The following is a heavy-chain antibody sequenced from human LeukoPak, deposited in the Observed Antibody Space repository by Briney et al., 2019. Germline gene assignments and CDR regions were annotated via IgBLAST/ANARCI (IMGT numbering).Heavy chain of an antibody. Sequence: SETLSLTCTVSGGSISSGDYYWSWIRQPPGKGLEWIGYIYYSGSTYYNPSLKSRVTTSLDTSKNQFSLKLSSVTAADTAVYYCARSCSGGSCYSWYFDLWGRGTLVTVSS. CDR2: IYYSGST. J-gene: IGHJ2*01. D-gene: IGHD2-15*01. CDR3: ARSCSGGSCYSWYFDL. CDR1: GGSISSGDYY. V-gene: IGHV4-30-4*01.